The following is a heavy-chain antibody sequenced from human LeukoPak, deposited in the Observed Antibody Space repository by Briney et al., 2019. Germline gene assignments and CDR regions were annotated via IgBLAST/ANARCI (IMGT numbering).Heavy chain of an antibody. V-gene: IGHV4-59*01. CDR3: ARGRNDNGGMFFGS. D-gene: IGHD4-23*01. CDR2: ISYSGYT. CDR1: GGSIRSYY. J-gene: IGHJ4*02. Sequence: PSETLSLTCTVSGGSIRSYYWNWIRQAPGKGLEWVGFISYSGYTSYSPSLKSRVAISVDTAKSQFSLRLNSMTAADTAIYYCARGRNDNGGMFFGSWAQGNLVTVSS.